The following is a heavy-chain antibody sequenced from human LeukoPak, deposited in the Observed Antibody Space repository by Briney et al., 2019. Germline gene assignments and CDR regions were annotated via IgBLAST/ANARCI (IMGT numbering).Heavy chain of an antibody. CDR3: AVGVVITHFDY. CDR1: GFTFSNYV. V-gene: IGHV3-23*01. J-gene: IGHJ4*02. CDR2: ISVGGDST. D-gene: IGHD3-3*01. Sequence: GGSLRLSCAASGFTFSNYVMTWVRQAPGKGLEWVSTISVGGDSTYYADSVKGRFTISRDNSKNTLNLQMNSLRVGDTAVYYCAVGVVITHFDYWGQGTLVTVSS.